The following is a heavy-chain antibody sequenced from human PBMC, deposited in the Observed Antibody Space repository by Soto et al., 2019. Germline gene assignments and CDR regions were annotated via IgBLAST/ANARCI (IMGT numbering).Heavy chain of an antibody. CDR2: IYYSGST. J-gene: IGHJ3*02. D-gene: IGHD3-22*01. V-gene: IGHV4-39*01. Sequence: AETLSLTCTVSGGSIISSSYYFVCIRQPPWNGLELIGSIYYSGSTYYNPSLKSRVTISVDTSKNQFSLKLSSVTAADTAVYYCARHSTDYYDSSGYPNDAFDIWGQGTMVTVSS. CDR3: ARHSTDYYDSSGYPNDAFDI. CDR1: GGSIISSSYY.